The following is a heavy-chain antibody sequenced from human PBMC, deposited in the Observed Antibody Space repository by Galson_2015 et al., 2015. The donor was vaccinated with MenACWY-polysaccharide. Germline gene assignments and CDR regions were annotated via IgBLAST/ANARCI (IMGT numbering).Heavy chain of an antibody. J-gene: IGHJ2*01. Sequence: SLRLSCAASRFTFRNYGMHWVRQAPGKGLEWVAIIWYDGSNKYYADSAKGRFTISRDNSKNMLFLQVNSLRVEDTAVYYCARGGGTSEWYFDLWGRGTLVTVSS. D-gene: IGHD4-23*01. CDR3: ARGGGTSEWYFDL. CDR2: IWYDGSNK. V-gene: IGHV3-33*02. CDR1: RFTFRNYG.